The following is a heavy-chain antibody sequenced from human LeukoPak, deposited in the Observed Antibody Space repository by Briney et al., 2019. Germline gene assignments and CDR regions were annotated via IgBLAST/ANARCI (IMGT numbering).Heavy chain of an antibody. CDR2: IKQDGSEK. CDR3: AARSSGNPYF. V-gene: IGHV3-7*03. CDR1: GLTLSNYW. J-gene: IGHJ4*02. Sequence: GGSLSLSCTASGLTLSNYWMIWVRQAPGKGLQWVAKIKQDGSEKYYVDSVKGRFTISRDNAENSLYLQMNSLRVEDTAVYYCAARSSGNPYFWGQGTLVTVSS. D-gene: IGHD1-26*01.